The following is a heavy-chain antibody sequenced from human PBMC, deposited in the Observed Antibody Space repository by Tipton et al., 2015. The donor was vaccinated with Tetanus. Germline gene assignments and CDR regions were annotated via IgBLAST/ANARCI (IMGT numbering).Heavy chain of an antibody. V-gene: IGHV4-4*07. J-gene: IGHJ3*02. CDR2: IYSGGST. D-gene: IGHD2-8*02. CDR1: GGSTHSFY. Sequence: TLSLTCTVSGGSTHSFYWTWIRQSAGKGLEWIGRIYSGGSTNYNPSLKSRVTMSMDMSKNQFSLKLNSVTVADTAVYFCARVLRYSTRGGWDDAFDIWGQGTMVTVSS. CDR3: ARVLRYSTRGGWDDAFDI.